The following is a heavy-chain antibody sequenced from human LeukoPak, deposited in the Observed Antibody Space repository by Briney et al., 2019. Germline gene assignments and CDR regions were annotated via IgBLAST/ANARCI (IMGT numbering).Heavy chain of an antibody. CDR1: GFTVSSNY. CDR3: ARAASYYGSGSYGY. D-gene: IGHD3-10*01. V-gene: IGHV3-11*04. Sequence: GGSLRLSCAASGFTVSSNYMSWVRQAPGKGLEWVSYISSSGSTIYYADSVKGRFTISRDNAKNSLYLQMNSLRAEDTAVYYCARAASYYGSGSYGYWGQGTLVTVSS. CDR2: ISSSGSTI. J-gene: IGHJ4*02.